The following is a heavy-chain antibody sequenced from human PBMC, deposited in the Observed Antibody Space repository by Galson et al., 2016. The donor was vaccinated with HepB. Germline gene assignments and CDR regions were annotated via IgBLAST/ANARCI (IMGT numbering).Heavy chain of an antibody. CDR1: GYIFTSYY. J-gene: IGHJ3*02. CDR3: ARAPLGGAFDI. D-gene: IGHD3-16*01. Sequence: SVKVSCKASGYIFTSYYLYWVRQAPGQGLEWMGMINPSGGSTVSAQKFQGRVTMTRDTSTSTVYMELSSLRSEDTAVYFCARAPLGGAFDIWGQGTMVTVSS. CDR2: INPSGGST. V-gene: IGHV1-46*01.